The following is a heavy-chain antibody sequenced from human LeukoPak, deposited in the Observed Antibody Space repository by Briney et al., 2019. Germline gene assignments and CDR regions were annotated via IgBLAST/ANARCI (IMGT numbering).Heavy chain of an antibody. CDR3: ARAVVVPAVELNWFDP. CDR1: GGSFSGYY. J-gene: IGHJ5*02. CDR2: INHSGST. D-gene: IGHD2-2*01. Sequence: PSETLSLTCAVYGGSFSGYYWSWIRQPPGKGLEWIGEINHSGSTNYNPSLKSRVTISVDTSKNQFSLKLSSVTAADTAVYYCARAVVVPAVELNWFDPGGRGTGVTVSS. V-gene: IGHV4-34*01.